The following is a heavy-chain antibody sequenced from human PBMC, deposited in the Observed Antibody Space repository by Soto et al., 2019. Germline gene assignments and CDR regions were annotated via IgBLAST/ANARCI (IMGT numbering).Heavy chain of an antibody. CDR1: GFTFRTYW. D-gene: IGHD5-18*01. J-gene: IGHJ6*02. CDR3: ARDGSTSWYSYDYHGMDV. Sequence: EVQLVESGGGLVQPGGSLRLSCAASGFTFRTYWLSWVCQVPGKGLEWVANINLDGSEKNYVDSVKGRFTISRDNARNSLYLQMSSLRAEDTALYYCARDGSTSWYSYDYHGMDVWGQGTTVTVSS. CDR2: INLDGSEK. V-gene: IGHV3-7*05.